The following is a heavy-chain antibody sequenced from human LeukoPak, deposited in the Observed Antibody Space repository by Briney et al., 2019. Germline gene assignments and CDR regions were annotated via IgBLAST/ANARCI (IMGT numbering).Heavy chain of an antibody. V-gene: IGHV4-34*01. CDR3: ARDGFGVGYANFDY. Sequence: SETLSLTCAVYGGSFSGYYWSWIRQPPGKGLEWIGEINHSGSTNYNPSLKSRVTISVDTSKNQFSLKLSSVTAADTAVYYCARDGFGVGYANFDYWGQGTLVTVSS. D-gene: IGHD3-16*01. CDR1: GGSFSGYY. J-gene: IGHJ4*02. CDR2: INHSGST.